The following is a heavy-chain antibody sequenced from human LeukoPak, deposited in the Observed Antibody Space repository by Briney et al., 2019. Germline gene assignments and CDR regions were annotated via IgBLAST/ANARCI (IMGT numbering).Heavy chain of an antibody. CDR3: AEGIGNWANMDV. V-gene: IGHV3-30*02. CDR2: EPYDGSNK. CDR1: GFTLSGYG. D-gene: IGHD7-27*01. Sequence: QPGGSLRLSCAASGFTLSGYGMYWVRQAPGEGLEWVSFEPYDGSNKYYADSVKGRFTISRDNSKNTLYLQMNSLRPEDTALYYCAEGIGNWANMDVWGKGTTVTISS. J-gene: IGHJ6*03.